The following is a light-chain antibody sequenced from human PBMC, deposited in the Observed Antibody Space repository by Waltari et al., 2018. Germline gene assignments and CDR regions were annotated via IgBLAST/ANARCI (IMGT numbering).Light chain of an antibody. CDR2: DVS. J-gene: IGLJ3*02. CDR1: TRHDGGSKY. CDR3: SSYTSSNTWV. V-gene: IGLV2-14*03. Sequence: HSALTPPASVSGSPGQSLTIPCTGTTRHDGGSKYCPWYQQPPGKPPKCMIYDVSKRPSGVSTRFSGSKPGNSVSLTISGLQAEDEADYYCSSYTSSNTWVFGGGTKLTVL.